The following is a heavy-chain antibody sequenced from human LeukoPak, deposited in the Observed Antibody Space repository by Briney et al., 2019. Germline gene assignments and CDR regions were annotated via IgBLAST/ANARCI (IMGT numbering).Heavy chain of an antibody. CDR2: IYTSGST. CDR1: GGSISSYY. V-gene: IGHV4-4*09. Sequence: SETLSLTGTVAGGSISSYYWSWIRPPPGKGREWSGYIYTSGSTNYNPSLKSRVTISVDTSKNQFSLKLSSVTAADTAVYYCARHGAYYGDANWFDPWGPGTLVTVSS. CDR3: ARHGAYYGDANWFDP. D-gene: IGHD4-17*01. J-gene: IGHJ5*02.